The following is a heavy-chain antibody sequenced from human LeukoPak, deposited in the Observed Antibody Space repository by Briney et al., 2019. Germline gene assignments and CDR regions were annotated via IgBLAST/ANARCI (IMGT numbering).Heavy chain of an antibody. CDR3: ASGRSGYYDY. J-gene: IGHJ4*02. CDR1: GYSISSGYY. CDR2: IYHSGST. D-gene: IGHD3-3*01. V-gene: IGHV4-38-2*02. Sequence: SETLSLTCIVSGYSISSGYYWGWIRQPPGKGLEWIGSIYHSGSTYYNPSLKSRVTISVDTSKNQFSLKLSSVTAADTAVYYCASGRSGYYDYWGQGTLVTVSS.